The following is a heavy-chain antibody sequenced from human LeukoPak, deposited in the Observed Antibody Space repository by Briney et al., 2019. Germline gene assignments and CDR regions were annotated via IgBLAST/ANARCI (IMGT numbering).Heavy chain of an antibody. J-gene: IGHJ4*02. CDR1: GFTFTSYV. Sequence: GGSLRLSSAASGFTFTSYVVTWVRQAPGKGLEWVSTISGSGAYTDYADSVKGRFTVSRDNSKNMLYLQMNSLRAEDTAVYYCAKDRYCSGGSCYGLDYWGQGTLVTVSS. V-gene: IGHV3-23*01. CDR2: ISGSGAYT. CDR3: AKDRYCSGGSCYGLDY. D-gene: IGHD2-15*01.